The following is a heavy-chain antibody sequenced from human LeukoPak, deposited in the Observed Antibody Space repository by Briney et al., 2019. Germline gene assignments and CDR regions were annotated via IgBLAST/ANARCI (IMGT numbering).Heavy chain of an antibody. CDR1: GFTFSTYG. V-gene: IGHV3-33*01. J-gene: IGHJ4*02. CDR2: IWYDGSNK. Sequence: PGGSLRLSCAASGFTFSTYGVHWVRQAPGKGLEWVAVIWYDGSNKYYADSVKGRFTISRDNSKNTLYLQMNSLRAEDTAVYYCARDRGWKQQLVRGFDYWGQGTLVTVSS. CDR3: ARDRGWKQQLVRGFDY. D-gene: IGHD6-13*01.